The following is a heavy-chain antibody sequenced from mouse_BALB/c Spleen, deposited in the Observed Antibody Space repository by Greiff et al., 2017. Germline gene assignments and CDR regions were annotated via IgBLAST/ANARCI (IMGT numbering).Heavy chain of an antibody. V-gene: IGHV1S126*01. D-gene: IGHD2-4*01. Sequence: QVQLKESGPQLVRPGASVKISCKASGYSFTSYWMHWVKQRPGQGLEWIGMIDPSDSETRLNQKFKDKATLTVDKSSSTAYMQLSSPTSEDSAVYYCARAGMITTGFAYWGQGTLVTVSA. CDR3: ARAGMITTGFAY. CDR2: IDPSDSET. CDR1: GYSFTSYW. J-gene: IGHJ3*01.